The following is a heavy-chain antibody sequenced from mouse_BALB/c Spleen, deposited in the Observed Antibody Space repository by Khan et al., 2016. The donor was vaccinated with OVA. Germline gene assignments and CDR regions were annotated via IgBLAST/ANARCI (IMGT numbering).Heavy chain of an antibody. D-gene: IGHD2-1*01. J-gene: IGHJ3*01. V-gene: IGHV5-9-1*01. CDR3: ANGNYGWFAY. Sequence: LVESGGVLLEPGGSLKLSCAASGFTFSSFVMSWVRQTPEKRLVWVATISSAATYTYYPDSVKGRFPISRDNAKNILYLQMNMLRSDDTAIYYCANGNYGWFAYWGQGTLVTVST. CDR2: ISSAATYT. CDR1: GFTFSSFV.